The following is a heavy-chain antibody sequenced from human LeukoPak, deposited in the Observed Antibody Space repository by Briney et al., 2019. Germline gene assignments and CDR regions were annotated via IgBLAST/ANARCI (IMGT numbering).Heavy chain of an antibody. J-gene: IGHJ3*02. CDR1: GDSISSGHY. CDR3: ARGRLYDYVWGSYRYTPNDAFGI. Sequence: PSETLSLTCTVSGDSISSGHYWSWIRQPPGKGLEWIGNIYHDGSSTYYNPSLKSRVTISVDTSKNQFSLKLSSVTAADTAVYYCARGRLYDYVWGSYRYTPNDAFGIWGQGTMVTVSS. V-gene: IGHV4-38-2*02. CDR2: IYHDGSST. D-gene: IGHD3-16*02.